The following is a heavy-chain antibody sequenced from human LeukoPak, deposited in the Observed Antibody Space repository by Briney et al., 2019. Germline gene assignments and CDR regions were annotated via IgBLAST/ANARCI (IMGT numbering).Heavy chain of an antibody. CDR3: AKDHEGDIVVVVAATIEYFQH. V-gene: IGHV3-23*01. D-gene: IGHD2-15*01. CDR1: GFTFSSYA. J-gene: IGHJ1*01. CDR2: ISGSGGST. Sequence: GGSLRLSCAASGFTFSSYAMSWVRQAPGKGLEWVSAISGSGGSTYYADSVKGRFTISRDNSKNTLYLQMNSLRAEDTAVYYCAKDHEGDIVVVVAATIEYFQHWGQGTLVIVSS.